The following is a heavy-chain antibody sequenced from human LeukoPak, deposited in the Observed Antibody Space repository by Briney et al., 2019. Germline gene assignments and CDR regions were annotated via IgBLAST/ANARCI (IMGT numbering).Heavy chain of an antibody. D-gene: IGHD5-18*01. V-gene: IGHV4-59*01. Sequence: SETLSLTCTVSGGSISSYYWSWIRQPPGKGLEWIGYIYYSGSTNYNPSLKSRVTISVDTSKNQFSLKLSSVTAADTAVYYCARGKLKRGYSYGYGYFDYWRQGTLVTVSS. J-gene: IGHJ4*02. CDR1: GGSISSYY. CDR2: IYYSGST. CDR3: ARGKLKRGYSYGYGYFDY.